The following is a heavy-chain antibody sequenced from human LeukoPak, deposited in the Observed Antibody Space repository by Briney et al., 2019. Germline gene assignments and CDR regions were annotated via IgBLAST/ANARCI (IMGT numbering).Heavy chain of an antibody. Sequence: PSETLSLTCTVPGGSISSYYWSWIRQPPGKGLEWIGYIYYGGSTTYNPSLKSRVTISLDTSKKQLSLKMSSVTAADTAVYYCAGTESSSWYRTFDYWGQGTLVTVSS. CDR1: GGSISSYY. CDR3: AGTESSSWYRTFDY. D-gene: IGHD6-13*01. J-gene: IGHJ4*02. V-gene: IGHV4-59*08. CDR2: IYYGGST.